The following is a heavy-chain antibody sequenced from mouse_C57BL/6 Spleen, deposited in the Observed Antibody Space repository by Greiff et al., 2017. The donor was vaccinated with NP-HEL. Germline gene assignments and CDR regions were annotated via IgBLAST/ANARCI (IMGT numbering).Heavy chain of an antibody. CDR2: INPSSGYT. Sequence: PGASVKMSCKASGYTFTSYTMHWVKQRPGQGLEWIGYINPSSGYTKYNQKFKDKATLTADKSSSTAYMQLSSLTSEDSAVYYCARRGANWDSAMDYWGQGTSVTVSS. D-gene: IGHD4-1*01. J-gene: IGHJ4*01. V-gene: IGHV1-4*01. CDR1: GYTFTSYT. CDR3: ARRGANWDSAMDY.